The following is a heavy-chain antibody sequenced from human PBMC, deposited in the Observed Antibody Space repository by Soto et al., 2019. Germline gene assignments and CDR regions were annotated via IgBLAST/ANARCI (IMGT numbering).Heavy chain of an antibody. CDR3: ASWGYSSSWFNWFDP. V-gene: IGHV4-39*01. D-gene: IGHD6-13*01. Sequence: PSETLSLTCTVSGGSISSSSYYWGWIRQPPGKGLEWIGSIYYSGSTYYNPSLKSRVTISVDTSKNQFSLKLSSVTAADTAVYYCASWGYSSSWFNWFDPWGQGTLVTVS. CDR1: GGSISSSSYY. CDR2: IYYSGST. J-gene: IGHJ5*02.